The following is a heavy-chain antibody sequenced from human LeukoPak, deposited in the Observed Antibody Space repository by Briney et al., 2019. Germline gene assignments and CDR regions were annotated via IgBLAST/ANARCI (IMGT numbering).Heavy chain of an antibody. Sequence: SETLSLTCAVYGGSFSGYYWSWIRQPPGKGLEWIGEINHSGSNNYNPSLKSRVTISVDTSKNQLSLHLSSVTAADTAVYYCARAPHFFDARGSRYYFDSWGQGALVTVSS. J-gene: IGHJ4*02. V-gene: IGHV4-34*01. CDR3: ARAPHFFDARGSRYYFDS. CDR1: GGSFSGYY. D-gene: IGHD3-10*01. CDR2: INHSGSN.